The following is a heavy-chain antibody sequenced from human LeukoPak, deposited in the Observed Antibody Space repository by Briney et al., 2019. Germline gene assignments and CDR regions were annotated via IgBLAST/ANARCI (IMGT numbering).Heavy chain of an antibody. D-gene: IGHD3-3*01. J-gene: IGHJ3*02. CDR3: ASAIFVENAFDI. Sequence: SETLSLTCTVSGGSISSYYWSWIRQPPGKGLEWIGYVYYSGSAHYNPSLKSRVTISVDTSKSQYSLKLGSVTAADTAVYYCASAIFVENAFDIWGPGTMVTVS. V-gene: IGHV4-59*01. CDR1: GGSISSYY. CDR2: VYYSGSA.